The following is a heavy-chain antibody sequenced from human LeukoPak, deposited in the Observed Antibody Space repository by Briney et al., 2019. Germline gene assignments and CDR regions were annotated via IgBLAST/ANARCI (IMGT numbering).Heavy chain of an antibody. J-gene: IGHJ3*02. V-gene: IGHV3-23*01. Sequence: GGSLRLSCAASGFTFSSYAMSWVRQAPGKGLEWVSAISGSGGSTYYADSVKGRLTISRDNSKNTLYLQMNSLRAEDTAVYYCAKDRSYYDSSGYLDLGAFDIWGQGTMVTVSS. CDR2: ISGSGGST. CDR1: GFTFSSYA. D-gene: IGHD3-22*01. CDR3: AKDRSYYDSSGYLDLGAFDI.